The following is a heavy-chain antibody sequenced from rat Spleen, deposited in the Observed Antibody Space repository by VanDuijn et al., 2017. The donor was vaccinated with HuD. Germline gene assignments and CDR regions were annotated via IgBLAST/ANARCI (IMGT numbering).Heavy chain of an antibody. CDR1: GYSITSSYR. V-gene: IGHV3-3*01. CDR2: INSAGST. CDR3: TREGYYDGTYYPYYFDN. D-gene: IGHD1-12*02. Sequence: EVQLQESGPGLVKPSQSLSLTCSVTGYSITSSYRWNWIRKFPGNKLEWMGYINSAGSTDYNPSLKSRISITRDTSKNQFFLQVNSVTTEDTATYYCTREGYYDGTYYPYYFDNWGQGVMVTVSS. J-gene: IGHJ2*01.